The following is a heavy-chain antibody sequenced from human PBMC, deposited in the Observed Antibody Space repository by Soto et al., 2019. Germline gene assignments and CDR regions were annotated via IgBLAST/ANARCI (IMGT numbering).Heavy chain of an antibody. J-gene: IGHJ3*02. CDR3: ARSRLMVYDAFDI. D-gene: IGHD2-8*01. Sequence: ASVKVSCKASGYTSTSYYMHWVRQAPGQGLEWMGVINPSGGSTSYAQKFQGRVTMTRDTSTSTVYMELSSLRSEDTAVYYCARSRLMVYDAFDIWGHGTMVTVSS. V-gene: IGHV1-46*01. CDR2: INPSGGST. CDR1: GYTSTSYY.